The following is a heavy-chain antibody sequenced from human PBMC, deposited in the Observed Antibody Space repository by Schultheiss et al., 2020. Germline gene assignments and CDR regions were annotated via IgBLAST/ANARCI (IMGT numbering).Heavy chain of an antibody. CDR3: AKDLENSSGWYADYYYGMDV. J-gene: IGHJ6*02. CDR1: GFTFDDYA. D-gene: IGHD6-19*01. Sequence: GGSLRLSCAASGFTFDDYAMHWVRQAPGKGLEWVANIKQDGSEKYYVDSVKGRFTISRDNAKNSLLLQMNSLRAEDTAVYYCAKDLENSSGWYADYYYGMDVWGQGTTVTVSS. CDR2: IKQDGSEK. V-gene: IGHV3-7*01.